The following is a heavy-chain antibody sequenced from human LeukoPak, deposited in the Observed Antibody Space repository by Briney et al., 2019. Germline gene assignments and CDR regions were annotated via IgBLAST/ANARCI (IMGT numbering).Heavy chain of an antibody. V-gene: IGHV3-23*01. J-gene: IGHJ4*02. D-gene: IGHD3-10*01. CDR2: IGGSGGST. Sequence: GGSLRLSCAASGFTFSSYAMSWVRQAPGKGLEWVSAIGGSGGSTYYADSVKGRFTISRDNSKNTLYLQMNSLRAEDTAVYYCYSDRGVTNFDYWGQGTLVTVSS. CDR1: GFTFSSYA. CDR3: YSDRGVTNFDY.